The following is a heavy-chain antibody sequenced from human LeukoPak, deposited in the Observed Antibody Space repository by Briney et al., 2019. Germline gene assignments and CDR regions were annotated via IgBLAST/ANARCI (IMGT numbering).Heavy chain of an antibody. J-gene: IGHJ4*01. CDR3: ARGQGVAAGKIDY. Sequence: SETRSLTCAVYGGSFSGYYWSWIRQPPGKGLEWIGEINHSGSTNYNPSLKSRVTISVDTSKNQFSLKLSSVTAADTAVYYCARGQGVAAGKIDYWGQASLVSVSS. D-gene: IGHD6-13*01. V-gene: IGHV4-34*01. CDR2: INHSGST. CDR1: GGSFSGYY.